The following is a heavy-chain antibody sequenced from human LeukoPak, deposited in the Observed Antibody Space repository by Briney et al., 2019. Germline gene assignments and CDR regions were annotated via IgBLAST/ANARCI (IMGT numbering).Heavy chain of an antibody. J-gene: IGHJ4*02. CDR2: IYSGGST. Sequence: GGSLRLSCAASGFTVSSNHMSWVRQAPGKGLEWVSVIYSGGSTYYAESVKGRFTISRDNSKNTLYLQMNSLRAEDTAVYYCAREVVVVGATGGGFDYWGQGTLVTVSS. CDR3: AREVVVVGATGGGFDY. CDR1: GFTVSSNH. D-gene: IGHD1-26*01. V-gene: IGHV3-53*01.